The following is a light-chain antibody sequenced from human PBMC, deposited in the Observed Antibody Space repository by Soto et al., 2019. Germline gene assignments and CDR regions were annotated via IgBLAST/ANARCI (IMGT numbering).Light chain of an antibody. Sequence: QSALTQPPSASGSPGQSVTISCTGTSSDVGGYNNVSWYQQYPGRAPKLMIYEVTKRPSGVPARFSGSKSGNTASLTVSGLQAEDEADYYCSSYAASNNFYFVFGGGTKLTVL. CDR1: SSDVGGYNN. V-gene: IGLV2-8*01. CDR3: SSYAASNNFYFV. CDR2: EVT. J-gene: IGLJ3*02.